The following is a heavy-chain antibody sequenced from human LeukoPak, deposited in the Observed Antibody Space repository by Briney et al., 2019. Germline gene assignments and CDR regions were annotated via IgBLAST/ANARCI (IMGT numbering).Heavy chain of an antibody. V-gene: IGHV1-8*02. Sequence: ASVKVSCKASGGTFSSYTINWVRQATGQGLEWMGWMNPNSGNTGYAQKFQGRVTMTRNTSISTAYMELSSLRSEDTAVYYCARGRGWLPQNDYWGQGTLVTVSS. CDR1: GGTFSSYT. D-gene: IGHD5-24*01. J-gene: IGHJ4*02. CDR2: MNPNSGNT. CDR3: ARGRGWLPQNDY.